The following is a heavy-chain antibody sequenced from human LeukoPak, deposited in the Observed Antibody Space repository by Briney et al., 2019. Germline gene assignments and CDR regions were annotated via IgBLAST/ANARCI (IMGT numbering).Heavy chain of an antibody. CDR1: GFLFSSYW. J-gene: IGHJ3*02. CDR3: ARSIGDYESEVFDI. D-gene: IGHD4-17*01. CDR2: IKHDGSDK. V-gene: IGHV3-7*01. Sequence: GGSLRLSCAASGFLFSSYWMSWVRQAPGKGLEWVANIKHDGSDKYYVDSVTGRFTISRDNAKNSLSLQMNSLRVEDTAVYYCARSIGDYESEVFDIWGQGTMVTVSS.